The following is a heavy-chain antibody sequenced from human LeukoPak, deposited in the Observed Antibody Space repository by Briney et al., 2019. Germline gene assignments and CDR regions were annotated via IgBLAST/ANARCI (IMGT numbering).Heavy chain of an antibody. CDR2: ISSSSSYI. Sequence: PGGSLRLSCAASGFTFSSYSMNWVRQAPGKGLEWVSSISSSSSYIYYADSVKGRFTISRDNAKNSLYLQMNSLRAEDTAVYYCARPYCSSTSCWGNYYYGMDVWGHGTTVTVSS. D-gene: IGHD2-2*01. CDR1: GFTFSSYS. V-gene: IGHV3-21*01. J-gene: IGHJ6*02. CDR3: ARPYCSSTSCWGNYYYGMDV.